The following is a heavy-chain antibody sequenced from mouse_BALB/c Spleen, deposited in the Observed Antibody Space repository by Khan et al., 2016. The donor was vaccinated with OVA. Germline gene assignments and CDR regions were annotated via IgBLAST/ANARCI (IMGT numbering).Heavy chain of an antibody. CDR2: IWGGGST. V-gene: IGHV2-6-5*01. Sequence: QVQLKESGPGLVAPSQSLSITCSVSGFSLTDYGVSWIRQPPGKGLEWLGVIWGGGSTFYNSVLESRLSISKDNSTSQVFLQMNSLQTDDTAKYYSDKGEWAYYDAVDYWGQGTSGTVSS. CDR3: DKGEWAYYDAVDY. CDR1: GFSLTDYG. J-gene: IGHJ4*01.